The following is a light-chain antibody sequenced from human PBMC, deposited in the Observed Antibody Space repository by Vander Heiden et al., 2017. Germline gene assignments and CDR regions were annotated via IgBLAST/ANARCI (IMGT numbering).Light chain of an antibody. V-gene: IGKV4-1*01. J-gene: IGKJ4*01. CDR2: WAS. CDR3: QQYYSTPFT. CDR1: QRGLYRSNNKNY. Sequence: DLVMTQSSDSLAVSPGEEATINCKARQRGLYRSNNKNYLAWYQQKPGQPPKLLIYWASTRESGVPDRFSGSGSGTDFTLTISSLQAEDVAVYYCQQYYSTPFTFGGGTKVEIK.